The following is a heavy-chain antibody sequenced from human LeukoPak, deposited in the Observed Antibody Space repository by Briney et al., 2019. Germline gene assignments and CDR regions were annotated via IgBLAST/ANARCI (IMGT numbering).Heavy chain of an antibody. J-gene: IGHJ3*02. V-gene: IGHV4-30-4*01. CDR3: ARGSKQQLAQVDAFDI. CDR1: GGSISSGDYY. CDR2: IYYSGST. Sequence: SETLSLTCTVSGGSISSGDYYWSWIRQPPGKGLEWIGYIYYSGSTYYNPSLKSRVTISVDTSKNQFSLQLNSVTPEDTAVYYCARGSKQQLAQVDAFDIWGQGTMVTVSS. D-gene: IGHD6-13*01.